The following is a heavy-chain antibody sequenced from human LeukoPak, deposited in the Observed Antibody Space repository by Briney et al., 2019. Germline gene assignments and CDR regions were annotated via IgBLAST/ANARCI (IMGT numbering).Heavy chain of an antibody. CDR1: GYTFTGYY. V-gene: IGHV1-2*06. CDR3: ARDLWGWGYYFDY. CDR2: INPNSGGT. J-gene: IGHJ4*02. D-gene: IGHD7-27*01. Sequence: ASVKVSCKASGYTFTGYYMHWVRQAPGQGLEWMGRINPNSGGTNYAQKFQGRVTMTRDTSISTAYMELSRLRSDDTAVYYCARDLWGWGYYFDYWGQGTLVTVSS.